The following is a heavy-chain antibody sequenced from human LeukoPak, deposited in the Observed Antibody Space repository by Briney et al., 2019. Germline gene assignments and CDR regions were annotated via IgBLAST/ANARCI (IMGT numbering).Heavy chain of an antibody. J-gene: IGHJ4*02. Sequence: GGSLRLSCAVSGPIVSTNYMSWVRQAPGKGLEWISILYVNENRYYADSVKGRFIISRDNSKNTLYLQMSSLRAEDTAVYYCAKDYSGDYGYFDYWGQGTLVTVSS. CDR3: AKDYSGDYGYFDY. D-gene: IGHD4-17*01. CDR2: LYVNENR. CDR1: GPIVSTNY. V-gene: IGHV3-53*01.